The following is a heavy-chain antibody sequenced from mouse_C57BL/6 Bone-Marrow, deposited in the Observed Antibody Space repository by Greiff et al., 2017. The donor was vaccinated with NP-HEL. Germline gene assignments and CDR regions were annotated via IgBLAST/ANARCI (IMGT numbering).Heavy chain of an antibody. D-gene: IGHD2-12*01. J-gene: IGHJ1*03. CDR2: IYPRSGNT. CDR1: GYTFTSYG. Sequence: QVQLQQSGAELARPGASVKLSCKASGYTFTSYGISWVKQSTGQGLEWIGEIYPRSGNTYYNEKFKGKATLTADKSSSTAYMELRSLTSEDSAVYFCARGGRRDWYFDVWGTGTTVTVSS. V-gene: IGHV1-81*01. CDR3: ARGGRRDWYFDV.